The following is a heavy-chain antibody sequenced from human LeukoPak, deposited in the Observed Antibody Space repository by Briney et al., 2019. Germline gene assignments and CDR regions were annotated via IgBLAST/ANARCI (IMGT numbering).Heavy chain of an antibody. CDR3: AKGGNFDY. J-gene: IGHJ4*02. CDR2: ISYDGSNK. Sequence: GGSLRLSCAASGFTFSSYAMHWVRQAPGKGLEWVAVISYDGSNKYYADSVKGRFTISRDNSKNTLYLQMNSLRAEDTAVYYCAKGGNFDYWGQGTLVTVSS. V-gene: IGHV3-30-3*01. CDR1: GFTFSSYA.